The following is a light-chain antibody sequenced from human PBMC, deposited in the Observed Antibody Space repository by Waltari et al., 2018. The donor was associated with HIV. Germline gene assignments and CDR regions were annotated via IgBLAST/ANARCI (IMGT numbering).Light chain of an antibody. Sequence: QSALSQPASVSASPGQSVAIPCPGSATYIGRYNYVSWYQHHPDKTPTLILFDVNNRPSGISDRFSGSKSGTTASLTISTVETDDEADYYCASYTVNSTGVFGSGTKLTVL. V-gene: IGLV2-14*03. CDR3: ASYTVNSTGV. J-gene: IGLJ1*01. CDR1: ATYIGRYNY. CDR2: DVN.